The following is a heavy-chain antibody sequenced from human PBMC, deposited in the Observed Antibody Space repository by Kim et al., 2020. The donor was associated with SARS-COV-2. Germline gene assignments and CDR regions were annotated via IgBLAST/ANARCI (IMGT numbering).Heavy chain of an antibody. V-gene: IGHV4-31*03. CDR2: IYYSGSA. CDR3: ARLNDYGGNGDWLYP. Sequence: SETLSLTCTVSGGSISSGGYYWSWIRQHPGKGLEWIGYIYYSGSAYYNPSLKSRVTISIDVSKNQFSLKVSSVTAADTAVYYCARLNDYGGNGDWLYPWGQGTLVTVSS. J-gene: IGHJ5*02. D-gene: IGHD4-17*01. CDR1: GGSISSGGYY.